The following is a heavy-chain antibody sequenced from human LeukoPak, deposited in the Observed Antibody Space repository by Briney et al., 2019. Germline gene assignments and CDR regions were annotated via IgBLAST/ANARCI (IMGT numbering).Heavy chain of an antibody. CDR3: AKDGYDYDSSVSRYFDY. D-gene: IGHD3-22*01. V-gene: IGHV3-23*01. CDR1: GFTFSSYA. Sequence: PGGSLRLSCAASGFTFSSYAMTWVRQAPGKGLEWVSTISGSGGSTYYADSVKGRFTISRDNSKNTLYLQMNSLRAEDTAVYYCAKDGYDYDSSVSRYFDYWGQGTLVTVFS. CDR2: ISGSGGST. J-gene: IGHJ4*02.